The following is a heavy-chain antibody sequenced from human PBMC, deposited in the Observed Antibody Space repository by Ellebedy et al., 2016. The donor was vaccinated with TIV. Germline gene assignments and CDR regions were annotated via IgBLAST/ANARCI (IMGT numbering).Heavy chain of an antibody. CDR3: ARHIYGSGSYYTDY. CDR2: INHSGST. Sequence: MPSETLSLTCAVYGGSFSGYYWSWIRQPPGKGLEWIGEINHSGSTNYNPSLKSRVTVSVDTSKNQFSLKLSSVTAADTAVYYCARHIYGSGSYYTDYWGQGTLVTVSS. V-gene: IGHV4-34*01. D-gene: IGHD3-10*01. CDR1: GGSFSGYY. J-gene: IGHJ4*02.